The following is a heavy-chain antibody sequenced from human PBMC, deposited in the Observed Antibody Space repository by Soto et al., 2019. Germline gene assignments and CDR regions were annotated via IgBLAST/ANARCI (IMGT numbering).Heavy chain of an antibody. D-gene: IGHD2-15*01. J-gene: IGHJ3*02. CDR2: IIPIFGTA. CDR1: GGTFSSYA. Sequence: GASVKVSCKASGGTFSSYAISWVRQAPGQGLEWMGGIIPIFGTANYAQKFQGRVTITADESTSTAYMELSSLRSEDTAVYYCARDGYCSGGSCYNHDAFDIWGQGTMVTVSS. CDR3: ARDGYCSGGSCYNHDAFDI. V-gene: IGHV1-69*13.